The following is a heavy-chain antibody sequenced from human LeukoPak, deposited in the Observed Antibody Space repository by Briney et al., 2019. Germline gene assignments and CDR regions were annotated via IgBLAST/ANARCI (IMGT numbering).Heavy chain of an antibody. CDR1: GFTFSSYA. CDR3: AKDFTMIVVVPGDFDY. Sequence: PGRSLRLSCAASGFTFSSYAMSWVRQAPGKGLEWVSAISGSGGSTYYADSVKGRFTISRDNSKNTLYLQMNSLRAEDTAVYYCAKDFTMIVVVPGDFDYWGQGTLVTVSS. CDR2: ISGSGGST. D-gene: IGHD3-22*01. V-gene: IGHV3-23*01. J-gene: IGHJ4*02.